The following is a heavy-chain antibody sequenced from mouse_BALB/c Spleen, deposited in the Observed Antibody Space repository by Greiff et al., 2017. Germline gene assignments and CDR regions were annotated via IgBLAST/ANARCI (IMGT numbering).Heavy chain of an antibody. CDR1: GYTFTSYW. J-gene: IGHJ1*01. V-gene: IGHV1-87*01. CDR3: ASSTGYGYWYFDV. D-gene: IGHD3-2*02. Sequence: QVQLQESGAELARPGASVKLSCKASGYTFTSYWMQWVKQRPGQGLEWIGAIYPGDGDTRYTQKFKGKATLTADKSSSTAYMQLSSLASEDSAVYYCASSTGYGYWYFDVWGAGTTVTVSS. CDR2: IYPGDGDT.